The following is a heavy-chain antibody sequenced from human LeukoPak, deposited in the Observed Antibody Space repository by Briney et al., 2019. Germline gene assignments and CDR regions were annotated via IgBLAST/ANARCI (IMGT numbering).Heavy chain of an antibody. V-gene: IGHV3-30*18. CDR3: AKGGYYDSSGPVTY. J-gene: IGHJ4*02. CDR2: ISYDGSNK. Sequence: GGSLRLSCAASGFTFSSYGMHWVRQAPGKGLEWVAVISYDGSNKYYAGSVKGRFTISRDNSKNTLYLQMNSLRAEDTAVYYCAKGGYYDSSGPVTYWGQGTLVTVSS. CDR1: GFTFSSYG. D-gene: IGHD3-22*01.